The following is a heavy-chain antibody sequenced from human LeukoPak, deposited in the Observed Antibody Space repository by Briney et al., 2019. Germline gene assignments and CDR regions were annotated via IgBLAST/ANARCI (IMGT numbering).Heavy chain of an antibody. J-gene: IGHJ5*02. CDR1: GYTFTGYY. CDR3: ARAYEYCSGDSCYSWFDP. V-gene: IGHV1-2*02. Sequence: ASVKVSCKASGYTFTGYYMHWVRQAPGQGLEWMGWINPNSGGTNYAQKFQGRVTMTRDTSISTAYMELSRLRSDDTAVYYCARAYEYCSGDSCYSWFDPWGQGTLVTVSS. CDR2: INPNSGGT. D-gene: IGHD2-15*01.